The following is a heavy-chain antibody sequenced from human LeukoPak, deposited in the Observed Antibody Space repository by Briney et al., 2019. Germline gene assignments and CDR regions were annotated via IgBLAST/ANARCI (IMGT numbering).Heavy chain of an antibody. Sequence: SETLSLTCTVSGGSISSGGYYWSWIRQHPGKGLEWIGYIYYSGSTYYNPSLKSRVTISVDTSKNQFSLKLSSVTAADTAVYYCARDYSSAWYVDYWGRGTLVAVSS. CDR2: IYYSGST. CDR1: GGSISSGGYY. V-gene: IGHV4-31*03. CDR3: ARDYSSAWYVDY. D-gene: IGHD6-19*01. J-gene: IGHJ4*02.